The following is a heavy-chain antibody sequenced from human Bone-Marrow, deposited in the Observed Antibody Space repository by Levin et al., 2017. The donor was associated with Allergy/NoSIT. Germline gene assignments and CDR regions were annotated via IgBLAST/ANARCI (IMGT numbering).Heavy chain of an antibody. CDR3: ARDRTVPGGLGAFDS. CDR2: IYYSGST. CDR1: GGSISSYY. J-gene: IGHJ3*02. V-gene: IGHV4-59*01. Sequence: KTSETLSLTCTVSGGSISSYYWSWIRQPPGKGLEWIGYIYYSGSTNYNPSLKSRVTISVDTSKNQFSLKLSSVTAADTAVYYCARDRTVPGGLGAFDSWGQGTMVTVSS. D-gene: IGHD3/OR15-3a*01.